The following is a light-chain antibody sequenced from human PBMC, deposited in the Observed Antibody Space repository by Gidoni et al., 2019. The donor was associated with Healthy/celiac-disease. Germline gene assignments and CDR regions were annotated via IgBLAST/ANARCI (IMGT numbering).Light chain of an antibody. V-gene: IGKV3D-11*02. Sequence: IVLTQSPATMSWSPGERATLSCRASQSVSSYLAWYQQNPGQAPRLLIYDASNRATGIPARFSGSGPGTDFTLTISSLEPEDFAVYYCQQRSNWHTFGQGTRLEIK. CDR3: QQRSNWHT. CDR2: DAS. CDR1: QSVSSY. J-gene: IGKJ5*01.